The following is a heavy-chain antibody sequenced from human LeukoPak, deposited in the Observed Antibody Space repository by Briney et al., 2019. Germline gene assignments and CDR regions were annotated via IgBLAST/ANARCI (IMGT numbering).Heavy chain of an antibody. J-gene: IGHJ3*02. CDR2: IHYSGTT. D-gene: IGHD4-17*01. CDR3: ARDGTTVTHNHYEVGAFDI. V-gene: IGHV4-39*02. Sequence: SETLSLTCTVSRGSINYNFHYWGWIRQSPGRGLEWIANIHYSGTTYYNPSLKSRVTISVDTSKSQFSLRLTSVTAADTALYYCARDGTTVTHNHYEVGAFDIWGQGTMVTVSS. CDR1: RGSINYNFHY.